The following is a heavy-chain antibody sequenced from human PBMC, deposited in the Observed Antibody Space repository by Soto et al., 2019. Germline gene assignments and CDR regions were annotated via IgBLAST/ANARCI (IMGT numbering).Heavy chain of an antibody. CDR3: ARGCSSTSCYAHYYGMDV. V-gene: IGHV1-2*04. Sequence: ASVKLSCEASGYTYTGCYMHWVRQAPGQGLEWMGWINPNSGGTNYAQKFQGWVTMTRDTSISTAYMELSRLRSDDTAVYYCARGCSSTSCYAHYYGMDVWGQGTTVTVSS. J-gene: IGHJ6*02. CDR1: GYTYTGCY. CDR2: INPNSGGT. D-gene: IGHD2-2*01.